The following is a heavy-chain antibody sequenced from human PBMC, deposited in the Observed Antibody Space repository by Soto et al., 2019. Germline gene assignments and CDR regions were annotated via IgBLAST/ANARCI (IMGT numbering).Heavy chain of an antibody. CDR3: ARGGVY. CDR2: ISSSGTTI. CDR1: GFTFSSYE. Sequence: EVQLVESGGDLVQPGGSLRLSCVASGFTFSSYEMNWIRQAPGNGLEWGSYISSSGTTIKYADSVKGRFTISRDNAKNSLFLQMNSLIAEDTALYYCARGGVYWGQGTLVTVSS. V-gene: IGHV3-48*03. J-gene: IGHJ4*02. D-gene: IGHD2-8*01.